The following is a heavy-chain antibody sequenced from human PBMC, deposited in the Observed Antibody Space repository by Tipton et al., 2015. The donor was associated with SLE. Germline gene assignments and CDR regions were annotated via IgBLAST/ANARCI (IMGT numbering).Heavy chain of an antibody. CDR3: ARTYYDILTGYFVFNY. J-gene: IGHJ4*02. D-gene: IGHD3-9*01. Sequence: TLSLTCTVSGGSISSSSYYWGWIRQPPGKGLEWIGYIYYSGSTNYNPSLKSRVTISVATSKNQFSLKLSSVTAADTAVYYCARTYYDILTGYFVFNYWGQGTLVTVSS. V-gene: IGHV4-61*05. CDR1: GGSISSSSYY. CDR2: IYYSGST.